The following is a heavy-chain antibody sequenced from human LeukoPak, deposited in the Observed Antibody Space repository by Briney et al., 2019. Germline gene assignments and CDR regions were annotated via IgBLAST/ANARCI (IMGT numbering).Heavy chain of an antibody. CDR1: GGSVSSGRHY. CDR3: ARGENVAAAGIEY. Sequence: PSETLSLTCIVSGGSVSSGRHYWAWIRQPPGMGLEWIGSIYYGGNTYYSLSLKSRVTISVETSKNQFSLRLSSVTATDTAVYSCARGENVAAAGIEYWGQGTLVTVSS. J-gene: IGHJ4*02. V-gene: IGHV4-39*01. CDR2: IYYGGNT. D-gene: IGHD6-13*01.